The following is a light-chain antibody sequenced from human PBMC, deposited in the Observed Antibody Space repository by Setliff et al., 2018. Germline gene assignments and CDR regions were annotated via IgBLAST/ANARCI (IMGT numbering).Light chain of an antibody. V-gene: IGLV2-11*01. CDR3: RSYAGIYTYV. CDR1: NSDVGGYKY. Sequence: QSALTQPRSVSGSPGQSVTISCTGTNSDVGGYKYVSWYQQHPGKAPRFMIYDVSKRPSGVPDRFSGSKSGNTASLTISGLQAEDEADYYCRSYAGIYTYVFGSGTKVTVL. J-gene: IGLJ1*01. CDR2: DVS.